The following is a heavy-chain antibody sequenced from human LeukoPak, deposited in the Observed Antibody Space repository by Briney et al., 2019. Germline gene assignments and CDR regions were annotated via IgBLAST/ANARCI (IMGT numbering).Heavy chain of an antibody. D-gene: IGHD4-17*01. V-gene: IGHV3-48*03. Sequence: GGSLRLPCAASGFTFSSYEMNWVRQAPGKGLEWVSYISSSGSTIYYADSVKGRFTISRDNAKNSLYLQMNSLRAEDTAVYYCARDPHSDYGDYDWFDPWGQGTLVTVSS. CDR2: ISSSGSTI. J-gene: IGHJ5*02. CDR1: GFTFSSYE. CDR3: ARDPHSDYGDYDWFDP.